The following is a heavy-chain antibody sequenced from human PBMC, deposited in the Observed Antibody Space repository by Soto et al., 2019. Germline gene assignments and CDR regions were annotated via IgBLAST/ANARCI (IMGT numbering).Heavy chain of an antibody. D-gene: IGHD3-22*01. CDR1: GYSVTSYW. CDR2: IYPGDSDT. J-gene: IGHJ3*02. Sequence: PGETLKISCKGSGYSVTSYWIGWVRQMPGKGLEWMGIIYPGDSDTRYSPSFQGQVTISADKSISTAYLQWSSLKASDTAMYYCARGIQYYYNSSGYPVDIWGQGTMVTVSS. CDR3: ARGIQYYYNSSGYPVDI. V-gene: IGHV5-51*01.